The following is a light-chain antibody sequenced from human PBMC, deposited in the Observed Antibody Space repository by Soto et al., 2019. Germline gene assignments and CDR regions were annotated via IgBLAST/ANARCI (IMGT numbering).Light chain of an antibody. CDR3: QQSYIMSEGYT. J-gene: IGKJ2*01. CDR1: QSISNH. Sequence: DIQVTHSPSSLSASAGDRVTITCRASQSISNHLNWYQQKPGKAPKLLIYAASSLQSGVPSRFSGSGSGTDFTLTITSLQPEDFATYYCQQSYIMSEGYTFGQGTKLEIK. CDR2: AAS. V-gene: IGKV1-39*01.